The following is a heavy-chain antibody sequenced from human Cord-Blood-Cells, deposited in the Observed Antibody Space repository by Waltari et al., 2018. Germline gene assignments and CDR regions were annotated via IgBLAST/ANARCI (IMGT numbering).Heavy chain of an antibody. CDR3: ATAPPGIAAAGSFSYFGL. CDR1: GYTFTSNG. J-gene: IGHJ2*01. Sequence: QVQLVRSGAEVKKPGASVKVACKASGYTFTSNGSSWVRQAPGQGLEWTGRTSAYTWPTNSTQQRKRRVTRSTDPSPCTAYMQLSCLGSDVAAMYYCATAPPGIAAAGSFSYFGLLGRVTLFTVSS. D-gene: IGHD6-13*01. CDR2: TSAYTWPT. V-gene: IGHV1-18*01.